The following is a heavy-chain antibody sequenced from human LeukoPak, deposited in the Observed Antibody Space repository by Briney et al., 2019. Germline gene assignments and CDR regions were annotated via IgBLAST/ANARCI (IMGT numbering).Heavy chain of an antibody. Sequence: SETLSLTCTVSGGSISSGDYYWGWIRQPPGKGLEWIGYIYYSGSTYYNPPLKSRVTISVDTSKNQFSLKLSSVTAADTAVYYCARDVSVVPAAMEYVYWGQGTLVTVSS. J-gene: IGHJ4*02. V-gene: IGHV4-30-4*08. CDR1: GGSISSGDYY. D-gene: IGHD2-2*01. CDR2: IYYSGST. CDR3: ARDVSVVPAAMEYVY.